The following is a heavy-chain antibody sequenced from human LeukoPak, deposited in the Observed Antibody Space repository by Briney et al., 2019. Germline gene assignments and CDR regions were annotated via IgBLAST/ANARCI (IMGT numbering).Heavy chain of an antibody. Sequence: ASVKVSCKASGYTFTGYYMHWVRQAPGQGLEWMGWINPNSGGTNYAQKFQGRVTMTRDTSISTAYMELSRLRSNDTAVYYCARGEAVAGSSFDYWGQGTLVTVSS. J-gene: IGHJ4*02. CDR2: INPNSGGT. CDR1: GYTFTGYY. V-gene: IGHV1-2*02. D-gene: IGHD6-19*01. CDR3: ARGEAVAGSSFDY.